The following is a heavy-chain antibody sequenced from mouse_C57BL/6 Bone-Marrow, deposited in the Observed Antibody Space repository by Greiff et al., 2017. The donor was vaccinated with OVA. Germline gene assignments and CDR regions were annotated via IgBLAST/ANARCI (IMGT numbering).Heavy chain of an antibody. CDR3: ARRGIPYAMDY. CDR1: GYTFTDYY. CDR2: LYPGSGNT. Sequence: VMLVESGAELVRPGASVKLSCKASGYTFTDYYINWVKQRPGQGLEWIARLYPGSGNTYYNEKFKGKATLTAEKSSSTAYMQLSSLTSEDSAVYFCARRGIPYAMDYWGQGTSVTVSS. V-gene: IGHV1-76*01. J-gene: IGHJ4*01.